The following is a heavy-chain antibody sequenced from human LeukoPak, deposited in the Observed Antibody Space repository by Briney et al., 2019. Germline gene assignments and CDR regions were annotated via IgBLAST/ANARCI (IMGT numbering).Heavy chain of an antibody. Sequence: GASVKVSCKASGYTFTGYYMHWVRQAPGQGLEWMGWINPNSGDTNYAQKFQGRVTMTRDTSISTAYMELSRLRSDDTAVYYCASDWGLSQLEYCSNTNCYMGAFDIWGQGTMVTVSS. D-gene: IGHD2-2*02. V-gene: IGHV1-2*02. CDR3: ASDWGLSQLEYCSNTNCYMGAFDI. J-gene: IGHJ3*02. CDR1: GYTFTGYY. CDR2: INPNSGDT.